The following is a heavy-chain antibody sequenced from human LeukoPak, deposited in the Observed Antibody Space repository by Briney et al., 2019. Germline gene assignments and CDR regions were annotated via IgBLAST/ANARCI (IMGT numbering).Heavy chain of an antibody. CDR3: ATGFSFVQGRFDY. V-gene: IGHV3-7*01. CDR1: GFNFGSYW. Sequence: GGSLRLSCEAAGFNFGSYWMSWVRQAPGKGLEWVANIKQDGNEKYYVDSVEGRFTISRDNAKNSVHLQMSSLRAEDTAVYYCATGFSFVQGRFDYWGQGILVTVSS. CDR2: IKQDGNEK. D-gene: IGHD1-26*01. J-gene: IGHJ4*01.